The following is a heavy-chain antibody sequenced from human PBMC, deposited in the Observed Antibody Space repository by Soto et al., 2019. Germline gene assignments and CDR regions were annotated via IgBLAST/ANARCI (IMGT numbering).Heavy chain of an antibody. Sequence: EVQLVESGGGLVQPGGSLRLSCAASGFTVSSNYMSWVRQAPGKGLEWGSVIYSGGSTYYADSVKGRFTISRDNSKNTLYLQMTGLRAEDAAVYYCARNYYGSGSVGYWGQGTLVTVSS. J-gene: IGHJ4*02. V-gene: IGHV3-66*01. CDR3: ARNYYGSGSVGY. CDR2: IYSGGST. CDR1: GFTVSSNY. D-gene: IGHD3-10*01.